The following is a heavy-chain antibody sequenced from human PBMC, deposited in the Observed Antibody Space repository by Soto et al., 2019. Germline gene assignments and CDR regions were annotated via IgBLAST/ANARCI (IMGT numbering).Heavy chain of an antibody. CDR1: GFTFSSYA. J-gene: IGHJ3*02. CDR3: AKDNVLFCSGGSCYPFDI. Sequence: EVQLLESGGGLVQPGGSLRLSCAASGFTFSSYAMRWVRQAPWKGLEWVSAIIGSGGSTYYADSVKGRFTISRDNSKNKLYLQMNILRDEDTAVYYGAKDNVLFCSGGSCYPFDIWGQGTMVTVSS. CDR2: IIGSGGST. D-gene: IGHD2-15*01. V-gene: IGHV3-23*01.